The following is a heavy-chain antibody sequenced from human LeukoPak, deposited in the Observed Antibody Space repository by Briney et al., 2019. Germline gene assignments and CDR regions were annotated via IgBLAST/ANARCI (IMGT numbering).Heavy chain of an antibody. J-gene: IGHJ4*02. V-gene: IGHV1-18*01. D-gene: IGHD3-22*01. CDR2: ISGYNGNT. CDR1: GYTFTNSG. CDR3: ARDSYDSSGHPPPRGDY. Sequence: ASVKVSCKASGYTFTNSGISWVRQAPGQGLEWMGWISGYNGNTNYAQKLQGRVTMTTDTSTSTAYMELRSLRSDDTAVFYCARDSYDSSGHPPPRGDYWGQGTLVTVSS.